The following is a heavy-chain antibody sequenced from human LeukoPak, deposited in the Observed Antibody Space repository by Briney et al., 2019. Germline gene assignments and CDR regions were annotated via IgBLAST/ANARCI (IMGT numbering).Heavy chain of an antibody. CDR3: ARGRGYCSSISCLPEGY. CDR2: ISAYNGNT. V-gene: IGHV1-18*04. J-gene: IGHJ4*02. CDR1: GYTFTSYG. D-gene: IGHD2-2*01. Sequence: SVKVSCKASGYTFTSYGISWVRQAPGQGLAWMGWISAYNGNTNYAQKLQGRVTMTTDTSTSTAYMELRSLRSDDTAVYYCARGRGYCSSISCLPEGYWGQGTLVTVSS.